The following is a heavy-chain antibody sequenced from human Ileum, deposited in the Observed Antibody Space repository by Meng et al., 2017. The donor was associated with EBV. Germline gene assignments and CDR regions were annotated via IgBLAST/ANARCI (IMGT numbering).Heavy chain of an antibody. CDR1: VDSITSHSYY. Sequence: SGPLLVKPSATPPLNCSVSVDSITSHSYYWVWIRQPPWKGLEWIATIDYSGNTYNNPSLESRVTISRDTSKNQLTLNLNSVTAADTALYYCARGTFYYYSGCRFDPWGQGTLVTVSS. CDR2: IDYSGNT. D-gene: IGHD3-22*01. V-gene: IGHV4-39*06. CDR3: ARGTFYYYSGCRFDP. J-gene: IGHJ5*02.